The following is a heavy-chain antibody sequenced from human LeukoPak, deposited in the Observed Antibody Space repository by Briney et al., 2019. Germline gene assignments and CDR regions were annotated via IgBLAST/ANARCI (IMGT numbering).Heavy chain of an antibody. CDR3: AKAWCDSTGCPDY. V-gene: IGHV3-23*01. D-gene: IGHD3-22*01. J-gene: IGHJ4*02. CDR2: ISGSGGNT. Sequence: GGSLRLSCAASGFTFATYAMSWVRQAPGKGLEWVSAISGSGGNTYYADSVKGRFTLSRDNSKNTLCLQMNSLRAEDTAVYYCAKAWCDSTGCPDYWGQGTLVTVSS. CDR1: GFTFATYA.